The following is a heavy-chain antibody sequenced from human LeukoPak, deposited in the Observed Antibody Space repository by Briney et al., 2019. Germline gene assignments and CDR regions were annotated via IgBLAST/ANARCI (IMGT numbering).Heavy chain of an antibody. CDR2: IHYSGST. J-gene: IGHJ3*02. D-gene: IGHD3-10*01. V-gene: IGHV4-31*03. CDR3: ARDNGSGSYYTFDI. Sequence: SETLSLTCTVSGGSISSGGYYWSWICQHPGKGLEWIGYIHYSGSTYYNPSLKSRITMSVDTSKNQFSLKLSSVTAADTAVYYCARDNGSGSYYTFDIWGQGTMVTVSS. CDR1: GGSISSGGYY.